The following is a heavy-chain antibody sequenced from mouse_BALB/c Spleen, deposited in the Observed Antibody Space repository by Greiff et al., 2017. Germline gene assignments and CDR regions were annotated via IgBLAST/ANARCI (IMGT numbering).Heavy chain of an antibody. V-gene: IGHV1S135*01. J-gene: IGHJ4*01. CDR3: AREGGNSYYYAMDY. CDR1: GYSFTGYN. Sequence: EVQLHQSGPELEKPGASVKISCKASGYSFTGYNMNWVKQSHGKSLEWIGNIDPYYGGTSYNQKFKGKATLTVDKSSSTAYMQLKSLTSEDSAVYYCAREGGNSYYYAMDYWGQGTSVTVSS. D-gene: IGHD2-1*01. CDR2: IDPYYGGT.